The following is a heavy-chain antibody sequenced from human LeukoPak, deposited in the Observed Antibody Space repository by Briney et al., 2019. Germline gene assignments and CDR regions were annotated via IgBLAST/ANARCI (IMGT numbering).Heavy chain of an antibody. V-gene: IGHV4-39*01. CDR2: IYYGGST. Sequence: SETLSLTCAVSGGSISGNNNYWRWIRQPPGKGLEWIGSIYYGGSTFYHPSLKSRVIISADTPQNQFSLKLSSVAAADTAVYYGARHVIVPRFGDPDYWGQGILVTVSS. D-gene: IGHD2-21*01. CDR3: ARHVIVPRFGDPDY. CDR1: GGSISGNNNY. J-gene: IGHJ4*02.